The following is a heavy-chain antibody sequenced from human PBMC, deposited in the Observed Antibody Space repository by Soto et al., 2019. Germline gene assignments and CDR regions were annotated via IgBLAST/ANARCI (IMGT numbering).Heavy chain of an antibody. Sequence: EVQLLESGGGLVQPGGSLRLSCAASGFTFSSYAMRWVRQAPVKGLEWVSAISGSGGSTYYADSVKGRFTISRDNSKNTLYLQMNSLRAEDTAVYYCARRGSGSYYDYWGQGTLVNGSS. D-gene: IGHD1-26*01. V-gene: IGHV3-23*01. CDR2: ISGSGGST. CDR1: GFTFSSYA. J-gene: IGHJ4*02. CDR3: ARRGSGSYYDY.